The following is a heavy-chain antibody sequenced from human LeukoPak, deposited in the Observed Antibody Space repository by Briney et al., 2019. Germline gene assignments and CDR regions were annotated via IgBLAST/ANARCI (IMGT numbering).Heavy chain of an antibody. CDR1: GGSISSSSYY. J-gene: IGHJ6*03. Sequence: SETLSLTCTVSGGSISSSSYYWGWIRQPPGKGLEWIGSIYYSGSTYYNPPLKSRVTISVDTSKNQFSLKLSSVTAADTAVYYCARGPPRGKYYYMDVWGKGTTVTVSS. CDR3: ARGPPRGKYYYMDV. V-gene: IGHV4-39*01. D-gene: IGHD1-1*01. CDR2: IYYSGST.